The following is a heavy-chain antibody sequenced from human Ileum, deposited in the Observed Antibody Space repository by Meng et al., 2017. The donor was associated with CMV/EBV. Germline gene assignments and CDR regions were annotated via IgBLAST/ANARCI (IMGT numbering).Heavy chain of an antibody. CDR1: GFTFSNYA. CDR3: AKDDLGSFGWFDP. V-gene: IGHV3-23*03. D-gene: IGHD3-10*01. J-gene: IGHJ5*02. Sequence: GESLKISCAASGFTFSNYAMSWVRQAPGKGLEWVSVIYSGGSSTYYADSVKGRFTISRDNSKNTLYLQMNSLRAEDTAVYYCAKDDLGSFGWFDPWGQGTLVTVSS. CDR2: IYSGGSST.